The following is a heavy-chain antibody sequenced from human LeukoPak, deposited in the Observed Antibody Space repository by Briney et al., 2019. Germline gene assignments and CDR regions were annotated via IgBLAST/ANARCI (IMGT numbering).Heavy chain of an antibody. D-gene: IGHD5-18*01. J-gene: IGHJ4*02. V-gene: IGHV7-4-1*02. CDR2: INTNTGNP. CDR1: GYTFTNNA. Sequence: ASVKVSCKTSGYTFTNNAINWVRQAPGQGLEWVGWINTNTGNPSYAQGFFTGRYVFSLDTSASTAYLQINGLKANDTAVYYCGRDPKLGIRGYTYGYIDHWGQGTLLTVAS. CDR3: GRDPKLGIRGYTYGYIDH.